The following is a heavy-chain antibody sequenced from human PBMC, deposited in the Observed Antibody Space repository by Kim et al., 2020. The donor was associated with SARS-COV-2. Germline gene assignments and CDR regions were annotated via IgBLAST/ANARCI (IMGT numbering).Heavy chain of an antibody. D-gene: IGHD3-3*01. Sequence: SETLSLTCTVSGGSISSGGYYWSWIRQHPGKGLEWIGYIYYSGSTYYNPSLKSRVTISVDTSKNQFSLKLSSVTAADTAVYYCARGPGFLEWFPTYQGMDVWGQGTTVTVSS. J-gene: IGHJ6*02. CDR1: GGSISSGGYY. CDR3: ARGPGFLEWFPTYQGMDV. CDR2: IYYSGST. V-gene: IGHV4-31*03.